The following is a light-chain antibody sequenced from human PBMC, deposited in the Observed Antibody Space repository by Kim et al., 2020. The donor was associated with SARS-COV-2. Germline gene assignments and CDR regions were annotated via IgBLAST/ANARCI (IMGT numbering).Light chain of an antibody. CDR2: GNS. CDR3: AVWDDSLNEVL. J-gene: IGLJ2*01. Sequence: QSVLTQPPSASGTPGQRVDISCSGSSSNVEYNTVNWYQHLPGTAPKLLIYGNSERPSGVPARFSASKSGTSASLAISGLLPEDEADYYCAVWDDSLNEVLFGGGTQLTVL. V-gene: IGLV1-44*01. CDR1: SSNVEYNT.